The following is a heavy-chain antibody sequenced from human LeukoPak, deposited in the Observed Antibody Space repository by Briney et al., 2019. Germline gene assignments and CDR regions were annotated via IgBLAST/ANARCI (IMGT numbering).Heavy chain of an antibody. D-gene: IGHD1-26*01. V-gene: IGHV3-66*01. CDR2: IFDGGST. Sequence: GGSLRLSCAASGFTVTTQYMTWVRQAPGKGLEWVSLIFDGGSTYYADSAKGRFSISRDTSKNTLDLQMSGLRAEDTAVYYCARVHGTKRYYFDDWGQGIQVTVSS. CDR3: ARVHGTKRYYFDD. CDR1: GFTVTTQY. J-gene: IGHJ4*02.